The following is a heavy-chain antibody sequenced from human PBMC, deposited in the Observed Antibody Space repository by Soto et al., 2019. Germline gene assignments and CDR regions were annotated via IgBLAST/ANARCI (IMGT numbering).Heavy chain of an antibody. D-gene: IGHD4-4*01. CDR1: GFSLSTSGVG. V-gene: IGHV2-5*02. CDR3: AHTGPTPPFDY. Sequence: QITLKESGPTLVKATQTLTLTCTFSGFSLSTSGVGVGWIRQPPGKALEWLALIYWDDDKRYSPSLKNRLTITKDTSKDQVVLTMTNMDPVDTATYYCAHTGPTPPFDYWGQGTLVTVSS. J-gene: IGHJ4*02. CDR2: IYWDDDK.